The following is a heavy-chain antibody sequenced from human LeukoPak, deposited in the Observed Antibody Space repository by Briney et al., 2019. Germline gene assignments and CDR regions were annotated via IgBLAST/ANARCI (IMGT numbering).Heavy chain of an antibody. Sequence: SVKVSCKASGGTFSSYAISWLRQAPGQGLEWMGRIIPIFGTANYAQKFQGRVTITADKSTSTAYMELSSLRSEDTAVYYCARGEGSGSYWGLAGYWGQGTLVTVSS. D-gene: IGHD3-10*01. V-gene: IGHV1-69*06. J-gene: IGHJ4*02. CDR1: GGTFSSYA. CDR2: IIPIFGTA. CDR3: ARGEGSGSYWGLAGY.